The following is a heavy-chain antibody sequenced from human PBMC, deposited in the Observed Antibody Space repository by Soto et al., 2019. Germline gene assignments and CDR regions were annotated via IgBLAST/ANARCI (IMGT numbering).Heavy chain of an antibody. CDR1: GFSFSDYY. J-gene: IGHJ4*02. CDR2: ISESGDFT. D-gene: IGHD1-20*01. V-gene: IGHV3-11*05. Sequence: QVQLVESGGGLVKPGGSLRLSCAASGFSFSDYYMSWIRQPPGGGLGWVSYISESGDFTNYADSVKGRFTISRDNAKRSVFLQMNSLRVEDTAVYFCASRGGYDSNDDNSVDYWGQGTLVTVSS. CDR3: ASRGGYDSNDDNSVDY.